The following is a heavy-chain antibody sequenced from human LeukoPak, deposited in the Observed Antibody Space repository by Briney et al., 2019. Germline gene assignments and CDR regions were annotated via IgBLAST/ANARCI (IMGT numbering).Heavy chain of an antibody. V-gene: IGHV3-74*01. CDR2: INSDGSST. Sequence: PGGSLRLSCAASGFTFSSYWMHWVRQAPGKGLVWVSRINSDGSSTSYADSVKGRFTISRDNAKNTLFLQMNSLRAEDTAVYYCARDPTASILYYFDYWGQGTLVTVSS. D-gene: IGHD6-6*01. CDR3: ARDPTASILYYFDY. J-gene: IGHJ4*02. CDR1: GFTFSSYW.